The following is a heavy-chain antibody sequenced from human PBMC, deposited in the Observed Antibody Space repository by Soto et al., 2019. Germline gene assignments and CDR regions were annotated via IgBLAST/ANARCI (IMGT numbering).Heavy chain of an antibody. CDR2: IYPGDSDT. CDR3: ARHETGYYGSGSYYTVTHYGMDV. V-gene: IGHV5-51*01. J-gene: IGHJ6*02. Sequence: GESLKISCKGSGYSFTSYWIGWVRQMPGKGLEWMGIIYPGDSDTRYSPSFQGQVTISADKSISTAYLQWSSLKASDTAMYYCARHETGYYGSGSYYTVTHYGMDVCDQGTTGTVSS. D-gene: IGHD3-10*01. CDR1: GYSFTSYW.